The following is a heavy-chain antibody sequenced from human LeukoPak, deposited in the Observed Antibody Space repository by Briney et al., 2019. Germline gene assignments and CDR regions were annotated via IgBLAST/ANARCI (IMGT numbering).Heavy chain of an antibody. V-gene: IGHV4-34*01. CDR1: GGSFSGYY. D-gene: IGHD3-16*01. J-gene: IGHJ5*02. Sequence: PSETLSLTCAVHGGSFSGYYWTWIRQPPGKGLEWIGEINHSGSTNYNPSLKSRVTISIDTSKNQFSLRLSSVTAADTALYYCARDHYYDGRGRFDPWGQGTLVTVSS. CDR2: INHSGST. CDR3: ARDHYYDGRGRFDP.